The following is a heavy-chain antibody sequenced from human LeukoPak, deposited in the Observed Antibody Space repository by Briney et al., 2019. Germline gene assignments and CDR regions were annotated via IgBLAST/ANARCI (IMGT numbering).Heavy chain of an antibody. V-gene: IGHV1-46*01. D-gene: IGHD3-22*01. CDR3: ARDYYYDSSPGGMDV. CDR2: INPSGGST. CDR1: GYTFTSYY. Sequence: ASVKVSCKASGYTFTSYYMHWVRQAPGQGLEWMGIINPSGGSTNYAQKFQGRVTMTRDTSTSTVYMELSSLRSEDTAVYYCARDYYYDSSPGGMDVWGQGTTVTVSS. J-gene: IGHJ6*02.